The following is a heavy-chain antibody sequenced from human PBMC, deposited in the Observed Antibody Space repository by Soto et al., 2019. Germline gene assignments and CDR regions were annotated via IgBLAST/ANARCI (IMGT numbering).Heavy chain of an antibody. CDR2: IYYSGST. D-gene: IGHD2-15*01. V-gene: IGHV4-39*01. CDR1: GGSISSSSYY. Sequence: SETLSLSCTVSGGSISSSSYYWGWIRQPPGRGLEWIGSIYYSGSTYYNPSLKSRVTISVDTSKNQFSLKLSSVTAADTAVYYCARRIKNCSGGSCSANSWFDPWGQGTLVTVS. CDR3: ARRIKNCSGGSCSANSWFDP. J-gene: IGHJ5*02.